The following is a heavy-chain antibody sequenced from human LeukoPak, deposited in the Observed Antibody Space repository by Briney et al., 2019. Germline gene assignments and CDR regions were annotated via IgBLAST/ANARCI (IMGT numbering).Heavy chain of an antibody. Sequence: ASVKVSCKASGYTFTSYYMHWVRQAPGQGLEWMGWINLNSGGTNYAQKFQGRVTMTRDTSISTAYMELSRLRSDDTAVYYCAREAIAAPWGYYWGQGTLVTVSS. CDR3: AREAIAAPWGYY. V-gene: IGHV1-2*02. J-gene: IGHJ4*02. CDR2: INLNSGGT. D-gene: IGHD6-13*01. CDR1: GYTFTSYY.